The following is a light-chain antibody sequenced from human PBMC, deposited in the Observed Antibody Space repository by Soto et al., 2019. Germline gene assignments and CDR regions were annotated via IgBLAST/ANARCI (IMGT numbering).Light chain of an antibody. CDR1: SSDVGNYDR. CDR3: CSSVGGPIWV. CDR2: EVN. J-gene: IGLJ3*02. V-gene: IGLV2-23*02. Sequence: QSALTQPASVSGSPGQSITISCTGTSSDVGNYDRVSWYQQHPGTAPTLVIYEVNKRPSGVSNRFSGSKSGNTASLTISGLQTEDEADYYFCSSVGGPIWVFGGGTKLTVL.